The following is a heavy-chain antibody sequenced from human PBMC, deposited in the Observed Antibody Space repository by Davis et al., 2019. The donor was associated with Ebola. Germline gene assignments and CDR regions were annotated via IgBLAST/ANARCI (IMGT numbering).Heavy chain of an antibody. D-gene: IGHD1-26*01. CDR3: AKGSWGGGATTYFDY. V-gene: IGHV3-74*01. CDR2: INSDGSST. Sequence: GESLKISCAASGFTFSSYWMHWVRQAPGKGLVWVSRINSDGSSTSYADSVKGRFTISRDNSKNTLYLQMNSLRAEDTAVYYCAKGSWGGGATTYFDYWGQGTLVTVSS. CDR1: GFTFSSYW. J-gene: IGHJ4*02.